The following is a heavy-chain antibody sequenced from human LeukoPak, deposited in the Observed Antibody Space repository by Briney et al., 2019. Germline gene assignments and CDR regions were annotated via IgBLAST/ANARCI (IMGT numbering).Heavy chain of an antibody. D-gene: IGHD6-19*01. CDR3: AKDTWLVAVGIQVFDY. J-gene: IGHJ4*02. CDR2: IKEDGSEK. Sequence: GGSLRLSCAASGFSFRSYWMSWVRQPPGKGLEWVANIKEDGSEKNYVDSVKGRFTISRDNAKSSVYLQMNSLRAEDTAMYYCAKDTWLVAVGIQVFDYWGQGILVTVSS. V-gene: IGHV3-7*03. CDR1: GFSFRSYW.